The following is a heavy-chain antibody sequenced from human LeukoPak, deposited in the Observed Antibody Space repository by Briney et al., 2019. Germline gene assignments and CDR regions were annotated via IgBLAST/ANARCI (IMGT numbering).Heavy chain of an antibody. CDR1: GFTFSSWW. Sequence: PGGSLRLSCAASGFTFSSWWMSWVRQAPGKGLEWVAHINQDGSERDYVDSVKGRFTISRDNAKNSLYVQMNSLRAEDTAVYYCARGHYGLDVWGEGTTVTVSS. J-gene: IGHJ6*04. CDR3: ARGHYGLDV. V-gene: IGHV3-7*03. CDR2: INQDGSER.